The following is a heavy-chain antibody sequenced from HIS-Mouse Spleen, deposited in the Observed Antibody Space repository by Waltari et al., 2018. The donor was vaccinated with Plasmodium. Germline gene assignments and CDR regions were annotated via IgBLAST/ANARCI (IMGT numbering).Heavy chain of an antibody. CDR2: IYYSGGT. D-gene: IGHD1-26*01. CDR1: GGSISSSSYY. Sequence: QLQLQESGPGLVKPSETLSLTCTVSGGSISSSSYYWGWIRQPPGKGLEWIGSIYYSGGTYYNPSLKSRVTISVDTSKIQFSLKLRSVTAADTAVYYCARHGSGSFLYFDYWGQGTLVTVSS. V-gene: IGHV4-39*01. CDR3: ARHGSGSFLYFDY. J-gene: IGHJ4*02.